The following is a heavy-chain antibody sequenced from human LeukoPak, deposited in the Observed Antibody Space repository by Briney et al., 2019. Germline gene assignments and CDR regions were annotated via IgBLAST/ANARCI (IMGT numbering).Heavy chain of an antibody. Sequence: PGRSLRLSCAASGFTFDDYAMHWVRQAPGKGLEWVSGISWNSDAIGYADSVKGRFTISRDNSKNTLYLQMNSLRAEDTAVYYCAREMGSYDFWSGSSNWFDPWGQGTLVTVSS. J-gene: IGHJ5*02. CDR1: GFTFDDYA. CDR3: AREMGSYDFWSGSSNWFDP. D-gene: IGHD3-3*01. V-gene: IGHV3-9*01. CDR2: ISWNSDAI.